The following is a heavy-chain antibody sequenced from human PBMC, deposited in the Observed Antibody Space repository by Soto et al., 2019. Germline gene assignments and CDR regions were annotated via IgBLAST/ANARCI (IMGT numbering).Heavy chain of an antibody. D-gene: IGHD5-12*01. CDR1: GFTFDDYV. Sequence: GGSLSLSCAASGFTFDDYVMSWVRQAPGKGLEWVSVINWNGGSTGYAASVKGRFTSSRYNAKNSLYLQMNRLRAEDTALYHRARESRGYDFRQAFDIWGQGTMVTVSS. CDR2: INWNGGST. J-gene: IGHJ3*02. CDR3: ARESRGYDFRQAFDI. V-gene: IGHV3-20*01.